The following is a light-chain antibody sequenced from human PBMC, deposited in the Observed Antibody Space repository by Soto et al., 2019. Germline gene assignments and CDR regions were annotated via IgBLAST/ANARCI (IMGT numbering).Light chain of an antibody. V-gene: IGLV2-14*03. CDR2: DVS. J-gene: IGLJ2*01. CDR3: SSYTTSSALVV. Sequence: QYALTQPASVSGSPGQSITISCTGTSSDVGGYNFVSWYQHHPGKAPKLMIYDVSNRPSGVSNRFSGSKSGNTASLTISGLQAEDEADYYCSSYTTSSALVVFGGGTKLTVL. CDR1: SSDVGGYNF.